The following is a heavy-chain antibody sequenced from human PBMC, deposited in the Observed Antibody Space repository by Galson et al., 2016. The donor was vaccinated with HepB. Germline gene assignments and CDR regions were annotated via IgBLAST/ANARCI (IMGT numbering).Heavy chain of an antibody. J-gene: IGHJ3*02. Sequence: SLRLSCAASGFTFSDYCMSWIRQAPGKGLEWVSFISSLGSAIYYADSVKGRFTISRDNDKKSLFLQMNSLGVEDTALYFCARETLPVGARQSDAFDIWGQGTVVTVAS. D-gene: IGHD1-26*01. CDR2: ISSLGSAI. V-gene: IGHV3-11*01. CDR1: GFTFSDYC. CDR3: ARETLPVGARQSDAFDI.